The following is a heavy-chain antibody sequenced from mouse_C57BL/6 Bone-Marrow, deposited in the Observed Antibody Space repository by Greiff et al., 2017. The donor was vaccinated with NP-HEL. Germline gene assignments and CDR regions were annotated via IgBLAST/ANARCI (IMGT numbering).Heavy chain of an antibody. J-gene: IGHJ3*01. V-gene: IGHV1-22*01. Sequence: VQLQQSGPELVKPGASVKMSCKASGYTFTDYNMHWVKQSPGKSLEWIGYINPNNGGTSYNQTFKGKATLTVNKSSSTAYMELRSLTSEDSAVYYCAGIYYDYDGAYWGQGTLVTVSA. CDR1: GYTFTDYN. CDR2: INPNNGGT. CDR3: AGIYYDYDGAY. D-gene: IGHD2-4*01.